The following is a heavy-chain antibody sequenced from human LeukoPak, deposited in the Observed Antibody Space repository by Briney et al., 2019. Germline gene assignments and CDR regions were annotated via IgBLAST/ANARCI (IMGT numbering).Heavy chain of an antibody. Sequence: ASVKVPCKASGYTFTGYYMHWVRQPPGQGLAWMGWINPNSGGKNYAQNFQGMVTMTRDTSISTAYMELSRLRSDDTAVYYCARVGVSGSYGYWGQGTLVTVSS. J-gene: IGHJ4*02. CDR1: GYTFTGYY. CDR3: ARVGVSGSYGY. V-gene: IGHV1-2*02. CDR2: INPNSGGK. D-gene: IGHD1-26*01.